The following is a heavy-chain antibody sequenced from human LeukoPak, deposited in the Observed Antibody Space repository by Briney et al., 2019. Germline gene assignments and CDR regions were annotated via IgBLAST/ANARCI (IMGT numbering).Heavy chain of an antibody. CDR2: ISASSGST. D-gene: IGHD2-2*01. Sequence: GGSLRLSCAASGFTFSSYAMSWVRQAPGKGLEWVSSISASSGSTYYADSVKGRFTISRDNSKNTLYLQMDSLRPEDTAVYYCVKVPGQIVALPAGDDAFDIWGQGTMVTVSS. CDR3: VKVPGQIVALPAGDDAFDI. J-gene: IGHJ3*02. CDR1: GFTFSSYA. V-gene: IGHV3-23*01.